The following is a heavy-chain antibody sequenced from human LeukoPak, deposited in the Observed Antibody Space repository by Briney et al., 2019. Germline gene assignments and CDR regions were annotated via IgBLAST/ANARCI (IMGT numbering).Heavy chain of an antibody. J-gene: IGHJ4*02. Sequence: PSETLSLTCAVSGGSISSSNWWSWVRQPPGKGLEWIGYIYHSGSTYYNPSLKSRVTISVDRSKNQFSLKLSSVTAADTTVYYCASLRFLEWLFVYYFDYWGQGTLVTVSS. CDR2: IYHSGST. D-gene: IGHD3-3*01. V-gene: IGHV4-4*02. CDR3: ASLRFLEWLFVYYFDY. CDR1: GGSISSSNW.